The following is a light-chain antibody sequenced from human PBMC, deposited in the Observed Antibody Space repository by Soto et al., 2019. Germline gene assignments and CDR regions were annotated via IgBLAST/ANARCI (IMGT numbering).Light chain of an antibody. CDR3: HRYNDWPLT. CDR1: QGIGVT. Sequence: EIVMTQSPATPSVSPGEGATLSCRASQGIGVTLAWYQQKPGQNPRLLIYNAFTRATGVPARFSGSGSGTDFPLTINSLQSADFAVSYCHRYNDWPLTFGGGTKV. CDR2: NAF. V-gene: IGKV3-15*01. J-gene: IGKJ4*01.